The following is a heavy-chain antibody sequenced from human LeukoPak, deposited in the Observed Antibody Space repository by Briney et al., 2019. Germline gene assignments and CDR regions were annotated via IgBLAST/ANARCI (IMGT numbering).Heavy chain of an antibody. D-gene: IGHD3-22*01. V-gene: IGHV5-51*01. J-gene: IGHJ4*02. CDR3: ARPHTMYYYDSSGYYY. CDR1: GYSFTSYW. Sequence: GESLKISCKGSGYSFTSYWFGWVRQMPGKGLEWMGIIYPGDSDTRYSPSFQGQVTISADKSISTAYLQWSSLKASDTATYYCARPHTMYYYDSSGYYYWGQGTLVTVSS. CDR2: IYPGDSDT.